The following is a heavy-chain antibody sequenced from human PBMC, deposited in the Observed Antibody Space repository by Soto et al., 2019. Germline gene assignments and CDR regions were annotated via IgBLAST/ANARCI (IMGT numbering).Heavy chain of an antibody. Sequence: TSETLSLTCAVYGGSFTGYYWTWIRQTPGKGLEWIGEINYRGSSYYNPSLESRISMAVDTSKNQFSLKLSSVTAADTAVYYCASKGYYDSSGYYQYWGQGTLVTVSS. CDR1: GGSFTGYY. D-gene: IGHD3-22*01. V-gene: IGHV4-34*10. J-gene: IGHJ4*02. CDR3: ASKGYYDSSGYYQY. CDR2: INYRGSS.